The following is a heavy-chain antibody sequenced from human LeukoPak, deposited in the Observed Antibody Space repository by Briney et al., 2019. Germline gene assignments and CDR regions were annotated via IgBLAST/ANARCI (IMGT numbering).Heavy chain of an antibody. CDR2: ISSSGST. CDR3: ARGPYSYDSSGAFDI. J-gene: IGHJ3*02. CDR1: GDSISSGDYY. V-gene: IGHV4-61*02. D-gene: IGHD3-22*01. Sequence: SETLSLTCTVSGDSISSGDYYWRWIRQPAGKGLEWIGRISSSGSTNYNPSLKSRVTISVDTSKNQFSLKLSSVTAADTAVYFCARGPYSYDSSGAFDIWGQGTMVTVSS.